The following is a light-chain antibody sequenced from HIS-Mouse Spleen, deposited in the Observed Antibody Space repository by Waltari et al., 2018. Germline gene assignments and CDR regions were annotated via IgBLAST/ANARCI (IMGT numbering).Light chain of an antibody. CDR2: DES. CDR1: NIGSEI. J-gene: IGLJ2*01. Sequence: SYVLTQPPSVSVAPGKTALITCGGKNIGSEIVHWYQQKPGQAPVLVVYDESDRPSGIPERFSGSNSGNTATLTISRVEAGDEADYYCQVWDSSSDHVVFGGGTKLTVL. CDR3: QVWDSSSDHVV. V-gene: IGLV3-21*03.